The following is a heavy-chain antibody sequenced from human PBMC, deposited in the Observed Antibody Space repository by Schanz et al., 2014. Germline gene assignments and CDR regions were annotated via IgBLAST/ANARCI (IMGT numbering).Heavy chain of an antibody. D-gene: IGHD5-12*01. CDR1: GYTFTSYS. J-gene: IGHJ6*02. V-gene: IGHV1-3*01. CDR3: ARDLTDDTAYVIHYYYYGMDV. CDR2: INGGNGNM. Sequence: QVQLVQSGAEVKKPGASVKVSCKASGYTFTSYSIHWVRQAPGQGLEWMGWINGGNGNMKYSQKFQGRVTITRDTTATAASMELTSLRSEDTAVYFCARDLTDDTAYVIHYYYYGMDVWGQGTTVTVSS.